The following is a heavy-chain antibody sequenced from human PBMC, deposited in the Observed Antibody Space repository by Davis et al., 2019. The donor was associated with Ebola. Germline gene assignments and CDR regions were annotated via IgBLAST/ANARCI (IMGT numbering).Heavy chain of an antibody. CDR3: ATSESFFDYAAYFHY. CDR2: ISSDGSYI. D-gene: IGHD3-16*01. Sequence: ETLSLTCDVSVGSISNYYWSWIRQAPGKGLEWVSSISSDGSYIFYADSAKGRFTISRDNAKNSLYLQMNSLKAEDTAVYFCATSESFFDYAAYFHYWGQGTLLTVSS. CDR1: VGSISNYY. J-gene: IGHJ4*02. V-gene: IGHV3-21*06.